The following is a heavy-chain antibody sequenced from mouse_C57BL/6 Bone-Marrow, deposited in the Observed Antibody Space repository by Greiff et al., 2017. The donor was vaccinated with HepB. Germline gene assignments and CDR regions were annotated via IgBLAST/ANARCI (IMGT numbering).Heavy chain of an antibody. CDR2: INPSTGGT. J-gene: IGHJ4*01. CDR1: GYSFTGYY. Sequence: EVQLQQSGPELVKPGASVKISCKASGYSFTGYYMNWVKQSPEKSLEWIGEINPSTGGTTYNQKFKAKATLTVDKSSSTAYMQLKSLTSEDSAVYYCAKIYYDYDGDAMDYWGQGTSVTVSS. CDR3: AKIYYDYDGDAMDY. D-gene: IGHD2-4*01. V-gene: IGHV1-42*01.